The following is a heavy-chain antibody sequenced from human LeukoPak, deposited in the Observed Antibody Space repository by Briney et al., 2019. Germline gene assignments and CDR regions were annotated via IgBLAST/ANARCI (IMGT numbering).Heavy chain of an antibody. J-gene: IGHJ4*02. V-gene: IGHV3-66*01. CDR2: IYTSGIT. D-gene: IGHD1-26*01. Sequence: PGGSLRLSCAASGFTFSSYEMSWVRQAPGKGPEWVSVIYTSGITYYADSVRGRFTISRDNSKNTLYLQMDSLTAEDTAVYYCARGDAGGTYSFDYWGQGTLVTVSS. CDR1: GFTFSSYE. CDR3: ARGDAGGTYSFDY.